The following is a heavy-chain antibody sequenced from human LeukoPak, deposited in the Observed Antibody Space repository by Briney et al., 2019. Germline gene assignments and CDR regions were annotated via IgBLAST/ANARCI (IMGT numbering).Heavy chain of an antibody. J-gene: IGHJ4*02. CDR2: ISDSGGGT. CDR1: GFAFSNFA. Sequence: GGSLRLSCAASGFAFSNFAMSWVRQAPGKGLQWVSAISDSGGGTFYADSVKGRFTISRDNSKNTLYLQMNSLRAEDTAVYYCAKVGVGWVAFEYWGQGTLVTVSS. D-gene: IGHD3-16*01. V-gene: IGHV3-23*01. CDR3: AKVGVGWVAFEY.